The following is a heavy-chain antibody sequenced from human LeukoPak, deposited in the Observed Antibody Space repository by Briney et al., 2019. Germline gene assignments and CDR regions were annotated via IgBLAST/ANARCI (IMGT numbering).Heavy chain of an antibody. Sequence: GGPLRLSCAAPGFTFSSYGMHWVRQAPGKGLEWVAVISYDGSNKYYADSVKGRFTISRDNSKNTLYLQMNSLRAEDTAVYYCAKDGIIEAVYGMDVWGQGTTVTVSS. CDR3: AKDGIIEAVYGMDV. CDR1: GFTFSSYG. J-gene: IGHJ6*02. V-gene: IGHV3-30*18. D-gene: IGHD2-15*01. CDR2: ISYDGSNK.